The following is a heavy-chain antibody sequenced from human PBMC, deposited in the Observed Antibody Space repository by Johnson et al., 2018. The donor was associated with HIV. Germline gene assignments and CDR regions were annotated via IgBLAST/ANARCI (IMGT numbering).Heavy chain of an antibody. CDR3: ARDPSRLVVANAFDI. D-gene: IGHD2-15*01. CDR1: GFTFSSYA. V-gene: IGHV3-30-3*01. Sequence: QVQLVESGGGVVQPGRSLRLSCSAPGFTFSSYAMHWVRQAPGSGLVWVAVISYDGSDIYYAESVKGRFTISRDNSKNTLYLQMNSLRAEDTVVYYCARDPSRLVVANAFDIWGQGTMVTVSS. J-gene: IGHJ3*02. CDR2: ISYDGSDI.